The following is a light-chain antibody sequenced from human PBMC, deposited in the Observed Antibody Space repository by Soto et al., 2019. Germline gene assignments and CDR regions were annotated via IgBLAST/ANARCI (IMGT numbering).Light chain of an antibody. CDR1: SRAVGGYNF. V-gene: IGLV2-8*01. CDR3: SSYAGSNKYV. Sequence: FGPTQPTFTPVSAAPSVTISCTRTSRAVGGYNFVSWYQQHPGKAPKLIISEVSKRPSGVPARFSGSKSGNTASLTVSGLQPEDEADYYCSSYAGSNKYVFGTGT. J-gene: IGLJ1*01. CDR2: EVS.